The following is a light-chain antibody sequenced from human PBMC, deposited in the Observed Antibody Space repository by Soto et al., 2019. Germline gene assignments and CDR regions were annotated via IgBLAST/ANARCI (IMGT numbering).Light chain of an antibody. CDR3: QQSYSTSPYT. V-gene: IGKV1-39*01. J-gene: IGKJ2*01. Sequence: DIQMTQSPSSLSASVGDRVTITCRASQSISSYLNWYQQKPGQAPKLLIYAASSLQSGVPSRFSGSASGTAFTLTISSLQPEDFAIYYCQQSYSTSPYTFGQGTKLEIK. CDR2: AAS. CDR1: QSISSY.